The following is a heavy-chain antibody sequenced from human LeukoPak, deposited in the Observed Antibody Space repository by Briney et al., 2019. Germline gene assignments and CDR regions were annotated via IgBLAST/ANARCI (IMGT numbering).Heavy chain of an antibody. CDR2: IYYSGST. Sequence: PSETLSLTCTVSGGSISSYYWSWIRQPPGKGLEWIGYIYYSGSTNYNPSLKSRVTISVDTSKNQFSLKLSSVTAADTAVYYCAKVSLLGTVTTGYFDYWGQGTLVTVSS. V-gene: IGHV4-59*01. CDR3: AKVSLLGTVTTGYFDY. D-gene: IGHD4-17*01. J-gene: IGHJ4*02. CDR1: GGSISSYY.